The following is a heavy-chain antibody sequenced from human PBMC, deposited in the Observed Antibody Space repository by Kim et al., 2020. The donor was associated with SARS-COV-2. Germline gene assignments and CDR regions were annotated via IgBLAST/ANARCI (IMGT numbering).Heavy chain of an antibody. Sequence: SVKVSCKASGGTFSSYAISWVRQAPGQGLEWMGGIIPIFGTANYAQKFQGRVTITADESTSTAYMELSSLRSEDTAVYYCARAELGGYQLLFSHPWGQGTLVTVSS. V-gene: IGHV1-69*13. CDR1: GGTFSSYA. CDR3: ARAELGGYQLLFSHP. D-gene: IGHD2-2*01. CDR2: IIPIFGTA. J-gene: IGHJ5*02.